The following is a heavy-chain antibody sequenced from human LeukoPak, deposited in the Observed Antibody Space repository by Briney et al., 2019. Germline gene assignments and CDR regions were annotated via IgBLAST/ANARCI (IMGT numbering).Heavy chain of an antibody. CDR1: GGSISSSDYY. D-gene: IGHD2-15*01. J-gene: IGHJ4*02. V-gene: IGHV4-39*07. CDR3: ARPNIRYCSGGACSNDGSDY. Sequence: ETLSLTCTVSGGSISSSDYYWGWIRQPPGKGLEWIGSIYYSGSTYYSPSLKSRVTISVDTSKNQFSLKLSSVTAADTAVYYCARPNIRYCSGGACSNDGSDYXXQGTLVTVXS. CDR2: IYYSGST.